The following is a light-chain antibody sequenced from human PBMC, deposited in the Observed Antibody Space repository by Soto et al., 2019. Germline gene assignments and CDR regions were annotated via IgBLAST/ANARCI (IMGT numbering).Light chain of an antibody. CDR1: SSDVGGSNL. J-gene: IGLJ1*01. CDR3: SSYAGNTYPYV. V-gene: IGLV2-8*01. Sequence: QSVRTQPPSASGSPGQSVTISCTGTSSDVGGSNLVSWYQQHPGKAPKLLIFEVNKRPSGVPDRFSGSKSGNTASLTVSGLQAEDEGDYYCSSYAGNTYPYVFGTGTKVTVL. CDR2: EVN.